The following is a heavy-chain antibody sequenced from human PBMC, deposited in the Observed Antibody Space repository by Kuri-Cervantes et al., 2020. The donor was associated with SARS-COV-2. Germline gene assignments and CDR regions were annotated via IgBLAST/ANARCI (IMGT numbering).Heavy chain of an antibody. J-gene: IGHJ4*02. CDR2: INPNSGGT. CDR1: GYTLTNLL. Sequence: ASVKVSCKVSGYTLTNLLMHWVRQAPGQGLEWMGWINPNSGGTNYAQKFQGRVTMTRDTSISTAYMELSRLRSDDTAVYYCARVIVGAYKFLHYFGYWGQGTLVTVSS. CDR3: ARVIVGAYKFLHYFGY. V-gene: IGHV1-2*02. D-gene: IGHD1-26*01.